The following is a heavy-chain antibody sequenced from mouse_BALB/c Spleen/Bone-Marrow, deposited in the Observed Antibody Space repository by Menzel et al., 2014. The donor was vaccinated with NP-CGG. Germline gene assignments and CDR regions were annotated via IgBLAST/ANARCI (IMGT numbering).Heavy chain of an antibody. CDR2: VNPYNDGT. V-gene: IGHV1-14*01. Sequence: EVQLQQSGPELVKPGASVKMSSKASGYTFTSYVMHWVKQKPGQGLEWIGYVNPYNDGTKYNEKFKGKATLTSDKSSSTAYMELSSLTSEDSAVYYCARTYYYGSNLFAYWGQGTLVTVSA. J-gene: IGHJ3*01. CDR1: GYTFTSYV. CDR3: ARTYYYGSNLFAY. D-gene: IGHD1-1*01.